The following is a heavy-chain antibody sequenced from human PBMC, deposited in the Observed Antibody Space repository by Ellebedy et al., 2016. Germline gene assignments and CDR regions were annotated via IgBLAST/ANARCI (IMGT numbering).Heavy chain of an antibody. D-gene: IGHD2-2*01. Sequence: ASVKVSXXASGYTFTGYYMHWVRQAPGQGLEWMGWINPNSGGTNYSQKFQGRVTITRDTSASTAYMELSSLRSDDTAVYYCARDSPLPGVVPAARQDWYFDLWGRGTLVTVSS. CDR2: INPNSGGT. CDR1: GYTFTGYY. J-gene: IGHJ2*01. CDR3: ARDSPLPGVVPAARQDWYFDL. V-gene: IGHV1-2*02.